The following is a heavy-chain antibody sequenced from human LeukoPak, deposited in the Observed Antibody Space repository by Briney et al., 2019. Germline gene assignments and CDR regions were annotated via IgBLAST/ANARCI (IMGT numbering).Heavy chain of an antibody. CDR1: GGTFSSCA. CDR3: ATGILGGSTTFDY. D-gene: IGHD2-15*01. Sequence: ASVTVSFTASGGTFSSCAISWVRHAPGQGLEWMGMIIPIFGTANYAQKFQGRVTITTDESTSTAYMELISLRSEDTAVYYCATGILGGSTTFDYWGQGTLVTVSS. V-gene: IGHV1-69*05. CDR2: IIPIFGTA. J-gene: IGHJ4*02.